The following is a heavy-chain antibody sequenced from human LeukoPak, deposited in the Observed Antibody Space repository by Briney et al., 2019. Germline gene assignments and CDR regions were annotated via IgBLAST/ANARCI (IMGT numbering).Heavy chain of an antibody. CDR1: GFTFSSYA. Sequence: GGSLRLSCSASGFTFSSYAMHWVRQAPGKGLEYVSAISSNGGSTYYADSVKGRFTISRDNSKNTLYLQMSSLRAEDTAVYYSVKDLGVAGTVAFDIWGQGTMVTVSS. J-gene: IGHJ3*02. CDR2: ISSNGGST. CDR3: VKDLGVAGTVAFDI. V-gene: IGHV3-64D*06. D-gene: IGHD6-19*01.